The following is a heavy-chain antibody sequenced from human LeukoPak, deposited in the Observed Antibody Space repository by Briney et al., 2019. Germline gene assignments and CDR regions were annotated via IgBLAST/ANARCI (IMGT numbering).Heavy chain of an antibody. Sequence: ASVKVSCKVSGYTLTELSMHWVRQAPGKGLEWMGGFDPEDGETIYAQKFQGRVTITRNTSISTAYMELSSLRSEDTAVYYCARARGYCSSTSCYGRWFDPWGQGTLVTVSS. CDR1: GYTLTELS. CDR3: ARARGYCSSTSCYGRWFDP. CDR2: FDPEDGET. J-gene: IGHJ5*02. V-gene: IGHV1-24*01. D-gene: IGHD2-2*01.